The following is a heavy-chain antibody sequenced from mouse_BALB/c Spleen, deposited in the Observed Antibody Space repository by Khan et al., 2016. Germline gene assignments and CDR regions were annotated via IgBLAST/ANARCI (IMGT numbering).Heavy chain of an antibody. CDR2: INTNTGEP. D-gene: IGHD2-13*01. CDR3: ARTGDYPYYAMDY. J-gene: IGHJ4*01. Sequence: QIQLVQSGPELKKPGETVKISCKASEYTFTNYGMNWVKQAPGKGLKWMGWINTNTGEPTYAEEFKGRFAFSLEASASTAYLQLNNLKNEDPATYFCARTGDYPYYAMDYWGQGTSVTVSS. V-gene: IGHV9-3*02. CDR1: EYTFTNYG.